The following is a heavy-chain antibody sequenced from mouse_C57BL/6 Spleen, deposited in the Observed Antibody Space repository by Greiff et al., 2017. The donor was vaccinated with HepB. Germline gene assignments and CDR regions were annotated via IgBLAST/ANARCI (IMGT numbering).Heavy chain of an antibody. Sequence: EVHLVESEGGLVQPGSSMKLSCTASGFTFSDYYMAWVRQVPEKGLEWVANINYDGSSTYYLDSLKSRFIISRDNAKNILYLQMSSLKSEDTATYYCAREDYDEGFAYWGQGTLVTVSA. CDR1: GFTFSDYY. CDR3: AREDYDEGFAY. J-gene: IGHJ3*01. D-gene: IGHD2-4*01. V-gene: IGHV5-16*01. CDR2: INYDGSST.